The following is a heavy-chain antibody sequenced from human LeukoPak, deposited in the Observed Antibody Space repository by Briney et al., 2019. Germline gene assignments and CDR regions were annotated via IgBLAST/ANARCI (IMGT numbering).Heavy chain of an antibody. J-gene: IGHJ1*01. D-gene: IGHD4-17*01. CDR1: GGSISSYY. Sequence: SETLSLTCTVSGGSISSYYWSWIRQPPGKGLEWIGYIYYSGSTNYNPSLKSRVTISVDTSKNQFSLKLSSVTAADTAVYYCAGGLDYGDYVVYFQHWGQGTLVTVSS. V-gene: IGHV4-59*01. CDR2: IYYSGST. CDR3: AGGLDYGDYVVYFQH.